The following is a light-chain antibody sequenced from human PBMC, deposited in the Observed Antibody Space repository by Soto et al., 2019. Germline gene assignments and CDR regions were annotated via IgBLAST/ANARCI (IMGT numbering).Light chain of an antibody. V-gene: IGKV3-20*01. Sequence: EIVLTQSPGTLSLSPGERATLSCRASQSVSSSYLAWCQQKPGQAPRLLIYRASSRATGIPDRFSGSGSGTDFTLTISRLEPEDFAVYYCQQYGSYWTFGQGTKVEIK. CDR3: QQYGSYWT. CDR1: QSVSSSY. CDR2: RAS. J-gene: IGKJ1*01.